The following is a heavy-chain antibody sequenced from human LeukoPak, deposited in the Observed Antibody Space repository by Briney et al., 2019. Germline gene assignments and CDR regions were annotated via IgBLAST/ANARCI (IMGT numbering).Heavy chain of an antibody. CDR3: AREGATPPIRYFDWLAPKGYYVDV. D-gene: IGHD3-9*01. J-gene: IGHJ6*03. V-gene: IGHV3-7*01. Sequence: GGSLTLSCAASGFTFSSYRMSWVRQAPGKGLEGVANIKQDGSEKYYVDSVKGRFTISRDNAKNSLYLQMNSLRAEDTAVYYCAREGATPPIRYFDWLAPKGYYVDVWGKGTTVTVSS. CDR1: GFTFSSYR. CDR2: IKQDGSEK.